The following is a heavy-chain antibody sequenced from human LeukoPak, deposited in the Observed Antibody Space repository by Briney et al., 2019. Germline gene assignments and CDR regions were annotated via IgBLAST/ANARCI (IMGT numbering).Heavy chain of an antibody. V-gene: IGHV3-11*04. J-gene: IGHJ4*02. CDR2: ISSSGSTI. CDR1: GFTFSDYY. D-gene: IGHD1-7*01. Sequence: PGGSLRLSCAASGFTFSDYYMSWIRQAPGKGLEWVSHISSSGSTIYYADSVKGRFTISRDNAKNSLYLQMNSLRAEDTAVYYCGHNKYNWNSPGYWGQGTLVTVSS. CDR3: GHNKYNWNSPGY.